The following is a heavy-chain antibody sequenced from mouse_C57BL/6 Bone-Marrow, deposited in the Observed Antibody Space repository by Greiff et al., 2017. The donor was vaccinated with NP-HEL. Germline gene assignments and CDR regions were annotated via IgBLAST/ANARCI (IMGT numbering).Heavy chain of an antibody. J-gene: IGHJ1*03. CDR1: GYTFTDYY. V-gene: IGHV1-26*01. D-gene: IGHD2-4*01. CDR3: ARKGLPRGYWYFDV. CDR2: INPNNGGT. Sequence: VQLQQSGPELVKPGASVKISCKASGYTFTDYYMNWVKQSHGKSLEWIGDINPNNGGTSYNQKFKGKATLTVDKSSSPAYMVLRSLTSDDDAAYYCARKGLPRGYWYFDVWGTGTTVTVSS.